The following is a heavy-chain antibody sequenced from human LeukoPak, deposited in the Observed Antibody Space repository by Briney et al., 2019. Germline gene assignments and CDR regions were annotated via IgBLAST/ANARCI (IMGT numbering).Heavy chain of an antibody. V-gene: IGHV3-11*01. CDR3: LVDTAMVTGNWFDP. D-gene: IGHD5-18*01. Sequence: GGSLRLSCAASGFTFSDYYMSWIRQAPGKGLEWVSYISSSGSTIYYADSVKGRFTVSRDNAKNSLYLQMNSLRAEDTAVYYCLVDTAMVTGNWFDPWGQGTLVTVSS. CDR1: GFTFSDYY. J-gene: IGHJ5*02. CDR2: ISSSGSTI.